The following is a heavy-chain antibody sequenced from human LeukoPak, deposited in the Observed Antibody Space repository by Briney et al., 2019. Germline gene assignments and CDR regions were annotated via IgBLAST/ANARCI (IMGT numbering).Heavy chain of an antibody. CDR1: GFTFDDYA. D-gene: IGHD4-17*01. V-gene: IGHV3-9*01. J-gene: IGHJ3*01. CDR3: ARDFGATVTIPN. Sequence: GGSLRLSCAASGFTFDDYAMHWVRQAPGKGLEWVSGISWNSGSIGYADSVKGRFTISRDNAKNSLYLQMNSLRAEDTAVYYCARDFGATVTIPNWGQGTMVTVSS. CDR2: ISWNSGSI.